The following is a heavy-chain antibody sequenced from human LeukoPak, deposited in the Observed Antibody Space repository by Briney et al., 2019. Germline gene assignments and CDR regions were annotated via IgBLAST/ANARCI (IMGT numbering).Heavy chain of an antibody. V-gene: IGHV3-74*01. D-gene: IGHD5-18*01. J-gene: IGHJ4*02. CDR2: INTDGSST. CDR3: ARDHTRGYSYGPLGY. Sequence: GGSLRLSCAASGFTFSSYWMHWVRQALGKGLVWVSRINTDGSSTSYADSVKGRFTISRDNAKNTLYLQMNSLRAEDTAVYYCARDHTRGYSYGPLGYWGQGTLVTVSS. CDR1: GFTFSSYW.